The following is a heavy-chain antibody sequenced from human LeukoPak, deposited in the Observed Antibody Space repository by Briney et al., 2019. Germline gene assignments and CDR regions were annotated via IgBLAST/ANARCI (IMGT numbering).Heavy chain of an antibody. V-gene: IGHV4-38-2*01. D-gene: IGHD3-22*01. CDR1: GYSISSGYY. CDR3: ARARRSSGYFPFDS. Sequence: SETLSLTCVVSGYSISSGYYWDWIRQTPGKGLEWIGTIYHNGNTYSNPSLKSRVTISLDASKNQFSLKLTSVTAADTAVYYCARARRSSGYFPFDSWGQGTLVTVSS. J-gene: IGHJ5*01. CDR2: IYHNGNT.